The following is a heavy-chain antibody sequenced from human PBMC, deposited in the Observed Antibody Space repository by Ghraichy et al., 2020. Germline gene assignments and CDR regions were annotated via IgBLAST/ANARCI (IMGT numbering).Heavy chain of an antibody. D-gene: IGHD6-19*01. V-gene: IGHV3-23*01. CDR3: AKVHSSGWYQVKSGPFDY. CDR1: GFTFSSYA. CDR2: ISGSGIST. Sequence: GESLNISCAASGFTFSSYAMSWVRQAPGKGLECVSSISGSGISTYYADSVKGRFTISRDNSKNTLYLQMNNLRSEDTAVYYCAKVHSSGWYQVKSGPFDYWGQGVLATVSS. J-gene: IGHJ4*02.